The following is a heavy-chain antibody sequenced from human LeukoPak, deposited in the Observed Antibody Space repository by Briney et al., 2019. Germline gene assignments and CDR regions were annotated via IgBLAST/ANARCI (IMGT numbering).Heavy chain of an antibody. CDR3: AKGGESNYYYYMDV. Sequence: GGSLRLSCAASGFTFSSYWMSWVRQAPGKGLEWVANIKQDGSEKYYVDSVKGRFTISRDNAKNSLYLQMNSLRAEDTAVYYCAKGGESNYYYYMDVWGKGTTVTVSS. V-gene: IGHV3-7*03. J-gene: IGHJ6*03. CDR2: IKQDGSEK. CDR1: GFTFSSYW. D-gene: IGHD7-27*01.